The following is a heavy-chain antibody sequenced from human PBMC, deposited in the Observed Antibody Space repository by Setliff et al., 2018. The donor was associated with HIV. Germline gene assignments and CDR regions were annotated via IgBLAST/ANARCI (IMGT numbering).Heavy chain of an antibody. V-gene: IGHV1-3*01. J-gene: IGHJ6*02. CDR3: ARDVEHMMDV. CDR2: INAGNGNT. Sequence: ASVKVSCKASGYTFTSYAMHWVRQAPGQRLEWMGWINAGNGNTKYSQRFQGRVIITRDTSTSTAYMELRRLTFDDTAVYYCARDVEHMMDVWGQGTTGTVSS. CDR1: GYTFTSYA.